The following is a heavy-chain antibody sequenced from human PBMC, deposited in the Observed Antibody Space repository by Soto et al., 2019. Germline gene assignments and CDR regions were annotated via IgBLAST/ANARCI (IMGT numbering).Heavy chain of an antibody. D-gene: IGHD5-18*01. J-gene: IGHJ4*02. V-gene: IGHV4-59*08. CDR2: IYYSGST. CDR3: ARHRYGYGVYYFDY. CDR1: GGSISNYY. Sequence: SETLSLTCIVSGGSISNYYWSWIRQPPGKGLEWIGYIYYSGSTNYNPSLTSRVTISVDTSKNQFSLKLSSVTAADTAVYYCARHRYGYGVYYFDYWGQGTLVTVSS.